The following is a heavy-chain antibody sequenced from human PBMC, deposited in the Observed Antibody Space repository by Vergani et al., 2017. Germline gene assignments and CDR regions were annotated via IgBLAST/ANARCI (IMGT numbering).Heavy chain of an antibody. D-gene: IGHD2-2*01. Sequence: EVKLLESGGGLVQPGGSLRLSCAASGFTFRSYTMTWVRQAPGKGLEWVSAISGSGGSTYYADSVKGRFTISRDNSKNTLYLQMNSLRAEDTAIFYCAKSIRIVVQAAYFDYWGQGTLVTVSS. CDR2: ISGSGGST. CDR1: GFTFRSYT. V-gene: IGHV3-23*01. CDR3: AKSIRIVVQAAYFDY. J-gene: IGHJ4*02.